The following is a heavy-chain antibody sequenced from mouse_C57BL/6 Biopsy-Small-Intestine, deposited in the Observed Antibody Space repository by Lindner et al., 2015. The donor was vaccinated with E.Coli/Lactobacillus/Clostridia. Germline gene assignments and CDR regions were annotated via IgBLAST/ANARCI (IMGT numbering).Heavy chain of an antibody. CDR3: ARSPYGFNY. CDR2: IDPYNGVT. Sequence: VQLQESGPELVKPGASVKMSCKASGYSFTAYNMYWVKQSHGKSLEWIGYIDPYNGVTDYNQKFKGKATLTVDKSSTTAYMQLNSLTSEDSAVYYCARSPYGFNYWGQGTTLTVSS. D-gene: IGHD2-2*01. V-gene: IGHV1S135*01. CDR1: GYSFTAYN. J-gene: IGHJ2*01.